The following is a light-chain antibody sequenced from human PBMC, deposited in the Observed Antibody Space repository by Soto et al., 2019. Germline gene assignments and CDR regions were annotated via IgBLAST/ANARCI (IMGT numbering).Light chain of an antibody. CDR1: QSISSY. Sequence: DIQMTQSPSSLSASVGDRVTITCRASQSISSYLNWYQQKPGKAPKLLIYAASSLQSGVPSRFSGRGSGTDFTLTISSLQPEDFATYYCQQSYSTLYTFGQGTKVEIK. CDR3: QQSYSTLYT. V-gene: IGKV1-39*01. CDR2: AAS. J-gene: IGKJ1*01.